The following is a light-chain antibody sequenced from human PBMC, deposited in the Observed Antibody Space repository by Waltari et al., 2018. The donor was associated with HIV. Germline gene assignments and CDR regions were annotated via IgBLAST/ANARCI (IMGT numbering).Light chain of an antibody. J-gene: IGLJ1*01. V-gene: IGLV3-1*01. CDR1: ELGHKY. Sequence: SSGLTQPPSVSVSPGQTASISCSGHELGHKYVSWYQQKPGQSPVLLTYKYTERHSGISERFSGSNSGNTATLNIRGAQATDEAEYFCQALATWDSTSGGVFGTGTRVTVL. CDR3: QALATWDSTSGGV. CDR2: KYT.